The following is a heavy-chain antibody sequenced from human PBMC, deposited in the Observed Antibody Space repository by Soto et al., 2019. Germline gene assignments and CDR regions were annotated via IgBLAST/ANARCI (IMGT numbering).Heavy chain of an antibody. J-gene: IGHJ4*02. CDR2: ISYDGSNK. V-gene: IGHV3-30*18. CDR1: GFTFSSYG. CDR3: AKEVEDSSVDY. D-gene: IGHD3-22*01. Sequence: QVQLVESGGGVVQPGRSLRLSCAASGFTFSSYGMHWVRQAPGKGLEWVAVISYDGSNKYYADSVKGRFTISRDNSKNTRYLQMNSLRAEDTAVYYCAKEVEDSSVDYWGQGTLVTVSS.